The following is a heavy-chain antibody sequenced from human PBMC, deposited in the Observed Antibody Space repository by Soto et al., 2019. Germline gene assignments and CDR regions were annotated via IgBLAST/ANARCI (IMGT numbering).Heavy chain of an antibody. CDR3: ARAPYYGSGTYYYYALDV. CDR1: GITFSDHY. Sequence: QVPLVESGGGLVKPGGSLRLSCEASGITFSDHYMTWIRQAPGKGLEWISYISGTAGTIYYADSVKGRFTISRDNAKNSLFLQLTSLTAEDTAVYYCARAPYYGSGTYYYYALDVWGQGTTVTVSS. V-gene: IGHV3-11*01. D-gene: IGHD3-10*01. CDR2: ISGTAGTI. J-gene: IGHJ6*02.